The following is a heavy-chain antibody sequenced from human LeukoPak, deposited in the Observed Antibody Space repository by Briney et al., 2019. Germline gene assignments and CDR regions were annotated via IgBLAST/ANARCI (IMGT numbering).Heavy chain of an antibody. CDR1: GYTFTGYY. J-gene: IGHJ6*03. D-gene: IGHD3-10*01. CDR2: INPNSGGT. CDR3: ARAYGSGSYFSMEYYYYYMDV. V-gene: IGHV1-2*02. Sequence: ASVKVSCKASGYTFTGYYMHWVRQAPGQGLEWMGWINPNSGGTNYAQKFQGRVTMTRDTSISTAYMELSSLRSEDTAVYYCARAYGSGSYFSMEYYYYYMDVWGKGTTVTVSS.